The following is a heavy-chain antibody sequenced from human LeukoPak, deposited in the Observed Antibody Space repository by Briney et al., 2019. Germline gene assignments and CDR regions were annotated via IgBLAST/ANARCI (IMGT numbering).Heavy chain of an antibody. V-gene: IGHV4-4*07. D-gene: IGHD6-13*01. CDR1: GRSISRYY. J-gene: IGHJ4*02. CDR3: AKAASSSWTSSYCIDY. Sequence: SETLSPTCTVSGRSISRYYWSSIRQPAGKGLEWIGCICTSGRNTYNPSLKSRVTTPVNTSKTQFLLKLTSLAATDTAVFYIAKAASSSWTSSYCIDYWGQGTLVTVSS. CDR2: ICTSGRN.